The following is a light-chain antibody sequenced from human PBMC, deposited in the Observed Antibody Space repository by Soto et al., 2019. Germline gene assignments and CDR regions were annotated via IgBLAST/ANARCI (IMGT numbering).Light chain of an antibody. Sequence: DIQMTQSPSTLSATVGDRVTITCRASQSISSWLAWYQQKPGEAPKLLIYDASSLESGVPSRFSVSGSGTEFTLTISRLQPDDFATYYCQQYNSYRTFGQGTKVEIK. CDR3: QQYNSYRT. V-gene: IGKV1-5*01. J-gene: IGKJ1*01. CDR2: DAS. CDR1: QSISSW.